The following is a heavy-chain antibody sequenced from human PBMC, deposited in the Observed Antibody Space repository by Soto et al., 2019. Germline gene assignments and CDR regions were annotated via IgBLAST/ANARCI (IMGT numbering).Heavy chain of an antibody. V-gene: IGHV3-9*01. CDR3: AKDIRERDPFSVYYGMDV. CDR2: ISWNSGSI. J-gene: IGHJ6*02. D-gene: IGHD1-1*01. CDR1: GFTFDDYA. Sequence: LRLSCAASGFTFDDYAMHWVRQAPGKGLEWVSGISWNSGSIGYADSVKGRFTISRDNAKNSLYLQMNSLRAEDTALYYCAKDIRERDPFSVYYGMDVWGQGTTVTVSS.